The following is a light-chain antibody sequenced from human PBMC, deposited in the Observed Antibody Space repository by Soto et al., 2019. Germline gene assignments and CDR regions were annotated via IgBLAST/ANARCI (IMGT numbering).Light chain of an antibody. CDR2: DVS. CDR3: CSHAGNNPYV. Sequence: QSALTQPRSVSGSPGQSVTISCTGTNSDVGGYNYVSWYQQHPGKVPKVMIYDVSKRPSGVPDRFSGSKSGNTASLTIFGLQAEDEADYYCCSHAGNNPYVFVTGTKLTVL. J-gene: IGLJ1*01. CDR1: NSDVGGYNY. V-gene: IGLV2-11*01.